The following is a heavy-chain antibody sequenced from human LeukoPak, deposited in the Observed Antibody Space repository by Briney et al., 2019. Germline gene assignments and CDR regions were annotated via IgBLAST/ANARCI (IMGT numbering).Heavy chain of an antibody. CDR3: ARAFSAMVNYYFDY. CDR2: ISSSSSYI. Sequence: GGSLRLSCAASGFTFSSYSMNRVRQAPGKGLEWVSSISSSSSYIYYADSVKGRFTISRDNAKNSLYLQMNSLRAEDTAVYYCARAFSAMVNYYFDYWGQGTLVTVSS. CDR1: GFTFSSYS. J-gene: IGHJ4*02. V-gene: IGHV3-21*01. D-gene: IGHD5-18*01.